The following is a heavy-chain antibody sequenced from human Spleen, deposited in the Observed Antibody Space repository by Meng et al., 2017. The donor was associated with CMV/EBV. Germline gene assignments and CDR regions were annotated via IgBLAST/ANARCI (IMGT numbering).Heavy chain of an antibody. V-gene: IGHV3-23*01. Sequence: FSFLCYAMRWVRQAPGKGLEWVSAISGSGGSTYYADSVKGRFTISRDNSKNTLYLQMNSLRAEDTAVYYCAKGRCSGGSCYRNWFDPWGQGTLVTVSS. D-gene: IGHD2-15*01. CDR2: ISGSGGST. J-gene: IGHJ5*02. CDR3: AKGRCSGGSCYRNWFDP. CDR1: FSFLCYA.